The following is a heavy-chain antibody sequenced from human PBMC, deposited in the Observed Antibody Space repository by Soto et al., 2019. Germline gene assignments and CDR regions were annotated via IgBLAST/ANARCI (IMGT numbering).Heavy chain of an antibody. D-gene: IGHD2-2*01. Sequence: QVQLVQSGAEVKKPGSSVKVSCKASGGTFSSYTISWVRQAPGQGLERMGRIIPILGIANYAQKFQGRVTITADKSTSTAYMELSSLRSEDTAVYYCASCSSTSCYLSDAFDIWGQGTMVTVSS. V-gene: IGHV1-69*02. CDR3: ASCSSTSCYLSDAFDI. J-gene: IGHJ3*02. CDR2: IIPILGIA. CDR1: GGTFSSYT.